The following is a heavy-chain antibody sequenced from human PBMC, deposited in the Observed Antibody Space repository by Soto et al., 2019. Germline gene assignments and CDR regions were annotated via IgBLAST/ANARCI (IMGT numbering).Heavy chain of an antibody. CDR3: ARVPNCSGGSCYFNVDY. J-gene: IGHJ4*02. CDR1: GFTFSSYS. V-gene: IGHV3-21*01. CDR2: ISSSSSYI. Sequence: GGSLRLSCAASGFTFSSYSMNWVRQAPGKGLEWVSSISSSSSYIYYADSVKGRFTISRDNAKNSLYLQMNSLRAEDAAVYYCARVPNCSGGSCYFNVDYWGQGTLVTVSS. D-gene: IGHD2-15*01.